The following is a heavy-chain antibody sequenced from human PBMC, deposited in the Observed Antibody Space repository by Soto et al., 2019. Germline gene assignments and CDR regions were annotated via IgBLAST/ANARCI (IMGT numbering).Heavy chain of an antibody. Sequence: VGSLRVCGAASGFSFRSWAMSGVRRVPGTGLEWGALISGGGGTTHYAASAKCRFTIFRENPNNTRFLKMNSRKADDTAVYSCAKRECTISPGPAPLNWFDPWGQGTLVTVSS. CDR3: AKRECTISPGPAPLNWFDP. J-gene: IGHJ5*02. CDR1: GFSFRSWA. CDR2: ISGGGGTT. D-gene: IGHD3-3*01. V-gene: IGHV3-23*01.